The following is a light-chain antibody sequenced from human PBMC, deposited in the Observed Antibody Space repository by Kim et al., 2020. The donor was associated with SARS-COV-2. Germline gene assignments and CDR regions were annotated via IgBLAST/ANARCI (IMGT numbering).Light chain of an antibody. CDR3: QHFGGSLT. Sequence: VSPGETAILSCRASQSVSASYLAWYQQKRGRAPKLLIYGASIRAIGIPHRFSGGGSGTDFTLAISGLEPEHFAVYFCQHFGGSLTFGGGTQVDIK. V-gene: IGKV3-20*01. J-gene: IGKJ4*01. CDR1: QSVSASY. CDR2: GAS.